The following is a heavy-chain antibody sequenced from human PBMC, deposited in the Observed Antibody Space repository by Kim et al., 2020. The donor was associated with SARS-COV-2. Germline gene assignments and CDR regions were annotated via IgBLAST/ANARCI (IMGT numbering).Heavy chain of an antibody. V-gene: IGHV4-59*13. CDR1: GGSISSYY. D-gene: IGHD6-13*01. CDR2: IYYSGST. Sequence: SETLSLTCTVSGGSISSYYWSWIRQPPGKGLEWIGYIYYSGSTNYNPSLKSRVTISVDTSKNQFSLKLSSVTAADTAVYYCARVLSSSLGWFDPWGQGTLVTVSS. CDR3: ARVLSSSLGWFDP. J-gene: IGHJ5*02.